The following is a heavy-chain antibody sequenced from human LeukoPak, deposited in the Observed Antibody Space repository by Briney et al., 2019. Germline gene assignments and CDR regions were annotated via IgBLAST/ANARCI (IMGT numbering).Heavy chain of an antibody. V-gene: IGHV3-23*01. J-gene: IGHJ4*02. Sequence: GGSLRLSCAASGFSFSSYAMSWVRQAPGKGLEWVSDISGSGGSTYFADSVKGRFTISRDNSKNTLYLQMNSLRAADTAIYYCAKGRGGVAGTGIDYWGQGTLVTVSS. CDR1: GFSFSSYA. CDR2: ISGSGGST. D-gene: IGHD6-19*01. CDR3: AKGRGGVAGTGIDY.